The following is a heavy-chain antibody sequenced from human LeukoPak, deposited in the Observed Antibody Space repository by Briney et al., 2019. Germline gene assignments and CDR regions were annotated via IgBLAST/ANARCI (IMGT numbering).Heavy chain of an antibody. Sequence: SETLSLTCTVSGVSISSYYWSWIRQPPGKGLEWIGYIYYSGSTNYNPSLKSRVTISVDTSKNQFSLKLSSVTAADTAVYYCARIYDFGGGWFDPWGQGTLVTVSS. V-gene: IGHV4-59*01. CDR2: IYYSGST. J-gene: IGHJ5*02. CDR1: GVSISSYY. D-gene: IGHD3-16*01. CDR3: ARIYDFGGGWFDP.